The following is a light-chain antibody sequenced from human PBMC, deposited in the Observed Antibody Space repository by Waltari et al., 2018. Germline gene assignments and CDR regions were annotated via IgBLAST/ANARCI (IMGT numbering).Light chain of an antibody. Sequence: EIVLTQSPGTLSLSPGERATLSCRASQSVSSSYLAWYQQKPGQAPRLLIYGESSRATGISDRFSGSGAGQDFTLTIRRLETEDLAVYYCQQYGSSPLITFGQGTRLEIK. V-gene: IGKV3-20*01. J-gene: IGKJ5*01. CDR1: QSVSSSY. CDR3: QQYGSSPLIT. CDR2: GES.